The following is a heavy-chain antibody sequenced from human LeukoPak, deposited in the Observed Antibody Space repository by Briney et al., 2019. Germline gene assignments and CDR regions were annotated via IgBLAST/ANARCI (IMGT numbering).Heavy chain of an antibody. D-gene: IGHD3-10*01. CDR2: IYSGGST. CDR3: ARDYYGSGSYPTADN. Sequence: GGSLRLSCAASGFTVSSNYMSWVRQAPGKGLEWVSIIYSGGSTYYTDSVKGHFTISRDTSKNTLYLQMNSLGAEDTALYYCARDYYGSGSYPTADNWGQGTLVTVSS. CDR1: GFTVSSNY. V-gene: IGHV3-53*01. J-gene: IGHJ4*02.